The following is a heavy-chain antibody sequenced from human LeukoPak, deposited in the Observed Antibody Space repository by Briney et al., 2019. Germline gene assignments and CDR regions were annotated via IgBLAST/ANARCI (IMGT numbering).Heavy chain of an antibody. V-gene: IGHV4-39*01. CDR1: GGSTGSSSYY. D-gene: IGHD4-23*01. CDR3: ANSANYGDNSGYFDY. CDR2: IYYSGST. J-gene: IGHJ4*02. Sequence: PSETLSLTCTLSGGSTGSSSYYWGWIRQPPGKGLEWIGSIYYSGSTYYNPSLKSRVTISVDTSKNQFSLKLSSVTAADTAVYYCANSANYGDNSGYFDYWGQGTLVTVSS.